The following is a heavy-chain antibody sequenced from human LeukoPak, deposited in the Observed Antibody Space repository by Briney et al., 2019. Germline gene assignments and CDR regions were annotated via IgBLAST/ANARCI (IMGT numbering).Heavy chain of an antibody. D-gene: IGHD4-11*01. CDR2: IDWDDDK. CDR1: GFSLSTSEMC. Sequence: SGPTLVNPTQTLTLTCTFSGFSLSTSEMCVSWIRQPPGKALEWLARIDWDDDKYYSTSLKTRLTISKDTSKNQVVLTMTNMDPVGTATYYCARTLSNSWSIDYWGQGTLVTVSS. CDR3: ARTLSNSWSIDY. J-gene: IGHJ4*02. V-gene: IGHV2-70*11.